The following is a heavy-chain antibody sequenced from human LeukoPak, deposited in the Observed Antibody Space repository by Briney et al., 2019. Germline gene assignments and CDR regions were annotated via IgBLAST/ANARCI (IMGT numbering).Heavy chain of an antibody. CDR2: IYYSGST. J-gene: IGHJ4*02. CDR1: GGSISSGSYY. D-gene: IGHD6-13*01. Sequence: SETLSLTCTVSGGSISSGSYYWSWIRQPPGKGLEWIGSIYYSGSTYYNPSLKSRVTISVDTSKNQFSLKLSSVTATDTAVYYCASHSSSWYSRGKDYWGQGTLVTVSS. V-gene: IGHV4-39*01. CDR3: ASHSSSWYSRGKDY.